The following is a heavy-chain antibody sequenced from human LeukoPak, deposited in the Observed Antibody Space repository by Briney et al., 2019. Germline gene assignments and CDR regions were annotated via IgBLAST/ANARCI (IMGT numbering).Heavy chain of an antibody. Sequence: GGSLRLSCAASGFTFRNYAMSWVRQAPGKGLEWVSVISGTVGSTYYADSVKGRFTISRDNSKNTLYLQMNSLRAEDTAIYYCAKNGDRGAYCTGGTCYPYFYYYMDVWGKGTTVTI. D-gene: IGHD2-15*01. V-gene: IGHV3-23*01. CDR3: AKNGDRGAYCTGGTCYPYFYYYMDV. CDR1: GFTFRNYA. CDR2: ISGTVGST. J-gene: IGHJ6*03.